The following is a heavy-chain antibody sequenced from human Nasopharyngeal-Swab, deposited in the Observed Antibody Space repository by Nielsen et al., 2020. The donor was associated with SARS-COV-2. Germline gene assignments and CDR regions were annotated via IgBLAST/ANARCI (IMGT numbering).Heavy chain of an antibody. CDR3: AKDPAAAYYYDSSGDLYYYGMDV. V-gene: IGHV3-23*01. CDR1: GFTFSDYY. CDR2: ISGSGGST. D-gene: IGHD3-22*01. Sequence: GGSLRLSCAASGFTFSDYYMSWIRQAPGKGLEWVSAISGSGGSTYYADSVKGRFTISRDNSKNTLYLQMNSLRAEDTAVYYCAKDPAAAYYYDSSGDLYYYGMDVWGQGTTVTVSS. J-gene: IGHJ6*02.